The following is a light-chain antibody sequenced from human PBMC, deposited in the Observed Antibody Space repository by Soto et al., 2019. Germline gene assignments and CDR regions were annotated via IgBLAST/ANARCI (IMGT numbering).Light chain of an antibody. V-gene: IGKV1-39*01. CDR3: QPSYRLPVWT. CDR1: ETISTF. Sequence: EIQVSQSPSSLSASVGDRVTMTCRASETISTFLNWYQHKPGKAPKLLISAATNLEDGVPSRFGGSGSGTHFTLSVSSLQPEDFATYYCQPSYRLPVWTSGQGAKAAIK. CDR2: AAT. J-gene: IGKJ1*01.